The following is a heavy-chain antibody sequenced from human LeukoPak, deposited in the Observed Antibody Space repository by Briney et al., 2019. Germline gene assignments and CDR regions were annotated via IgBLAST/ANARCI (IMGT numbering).Heavy chain of an antibody. CDR2: FDPEDGET. D-gene: IGHD3-22*01. V-gene: IGHV1-24*01. J-gene: IGHJ1*01. CDR3: ATAKDSSGYYYRPSEYFQH. CDR1: GGTFSSYA. Sequence: ASVKVSCKDSGGTFSSYAINWVRQAPGQGLEWMGGFDPEDGETIYAQKFQGRVTMPEDTSTDTAYMELSSLRSEDTAVYYCATAKDSSGYYYRPSEYFQHWGQGTLVTVSS.